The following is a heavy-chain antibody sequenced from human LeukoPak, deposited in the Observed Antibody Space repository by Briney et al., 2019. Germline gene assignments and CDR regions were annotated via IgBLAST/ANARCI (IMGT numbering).Heavy chain of an antibody. CDR3: ARDYGEYSSSSGHYYYYMDV. Sequence: ASVKVSCKASGYTFTSYGISWVRQAPGQGLEWMGWIIPIFGTANYAQKFQGRVTITTDESTSTAYMELSSLRSEDTAVYYCARDYGEYSSSSGHYYYYMDVWGKGTTVTVSS. V-gene: IGHV1-69*05. CDR2: IIPIFGTA. CDR1: GYTFTSYG. D-gene: IGHD6-6*01. J-gene: IGHJ6*03.